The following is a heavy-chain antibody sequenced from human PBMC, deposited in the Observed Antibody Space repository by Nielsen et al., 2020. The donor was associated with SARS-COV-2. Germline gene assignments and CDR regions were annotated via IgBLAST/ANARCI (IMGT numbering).Heavy chain of an antibody. CDR2: ISWNSGSI. D-gene: IGHD3-10*02. J-gene: IGHJ6*02. Sequence: GGSLRLSCAASGFTFDDYAMHWVRQAPGKGLEWVSGISWNSGSIGYADSVKGRFTISRDNAKNSLYLQMNSLRAEDTALYYCAKARGRNSMFLDVRGQGTTVTVSS. CDR1: GFTFDDYA. V-gene: IGHV3-9*01. CDR3: AKARGRNSMFLDV.